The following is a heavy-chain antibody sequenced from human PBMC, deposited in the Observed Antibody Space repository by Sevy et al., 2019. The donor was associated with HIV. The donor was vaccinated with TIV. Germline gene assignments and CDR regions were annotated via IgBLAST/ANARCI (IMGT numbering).Heavy chain of an antibody. V-gene: IGHV3-11*01. CDR3: ARINYDSSDDAFDI. Sequence: GGSLRLSCAASGFTFSDYYMSWIRQAPGKGLEWVSYISSSGSTIYYADSVKGRFTISRDNAKNSLYLQMNSLRAEDMAVYYCARINYDSSDDAFDIWGQGTMVTVSS. J-gene: IGHJ3*02. D-gene: IGHD3-22*01. CDR2: ISSSGSTI. CDR1: GFTFSDYY.